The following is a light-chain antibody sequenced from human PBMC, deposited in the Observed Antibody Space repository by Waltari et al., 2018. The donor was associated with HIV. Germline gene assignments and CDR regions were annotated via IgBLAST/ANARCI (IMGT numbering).Light chain of an antibody. CDR3: QSFDTDNHWV. CDR2: EHY. V-gene: IGLV6-57*03. CDR1: SGSVASNY. Sequence: NFTLTQPHSVSESPGKPVTIPCTRSSGSVASNYVPWFQQRPGSAPTTILYEHYQRPSGVPDRFSGIIDKSSNSASLTISGVKTEDEADYYCQSFDTDNHWVFGGGTRLTVL. J-gene: IGLJ3*02.